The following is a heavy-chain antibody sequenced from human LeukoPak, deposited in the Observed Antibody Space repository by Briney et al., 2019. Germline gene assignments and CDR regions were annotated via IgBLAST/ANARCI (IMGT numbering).Heavy chain of an antibody. CDR3: ARAPAIVVVPAANYYYYGMDV. Sequence: SQTLCLTCAVSGGSISSGSYYWGWIRQPAGKGLEWIGHNYTSGITNYNPSLRSRVTISVDTSKNQFSLKLSSVTAADTAVYYCARAPAIVVVPAANYYYYGMDVWGQGTTVTVSS. J-gene: IGHJ6*02. CDR2: NYTSGIT. D-gene: IGHD2-2*01. V-gene: IGHV4-61*09. CDR1: GGSISSGSYY.